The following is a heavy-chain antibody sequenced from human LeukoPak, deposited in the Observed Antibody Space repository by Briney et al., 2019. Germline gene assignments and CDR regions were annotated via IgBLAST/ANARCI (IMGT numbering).Heavy chain of an antibody. CDR3: ARLDGGNVDYFDY. CDR1: GLSRSTGGMG. CDR2: IEWDEDK. Sequence: SGPALSHPTQALTLTCTFSGLSRSTGGMGVSWIRQPPVKALEGLALIEWDEDKYYITSRKTRLTISQDTAKNQVVLTVTNMDPVDTATYYCARLDGGNVDYFDYWGQGTLVTVSS. J-gene: IGHJ4*02. V-gene: IGHV2-70*01. D-gene: IGHD3-16*01.